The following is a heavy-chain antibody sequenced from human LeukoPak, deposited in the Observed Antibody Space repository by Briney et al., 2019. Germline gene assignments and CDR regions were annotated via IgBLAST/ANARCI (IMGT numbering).Heavy chain of an antibody. J-gene: IGHJ6*02. Sequence: SETLSLTCTVSGGSISRSSYYWGWIRQPPGKGLEWIGTTYNSGTTYYNPSLKSRVTISVDTSKNQFSLRLSSVTAADTAVYYCARGYPCSGTSCYLDYYYYYGMDVWGQGTTVTVSS. CDR3: ARGYPCSGTSCYLDYYYYYGMDV. CDR1: GGSISRSSYY. V-gene: IGHV4-39*01. D-gene: IGHD2-2*01. CDR2: TYNSGTT.